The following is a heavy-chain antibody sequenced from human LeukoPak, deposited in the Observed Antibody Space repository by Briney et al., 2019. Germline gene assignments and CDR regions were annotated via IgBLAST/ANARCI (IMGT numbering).Heavy chain of an antibody. V-gene: IGHV3-72*01. D-gene: IGHD3-22*01. CDR2: SRNKANSYTT. CDR1: GFTFSDHY. CDR3: VRASYHDGTGYVKDNFDY. Sequence: GGSLRLSCAASGFTFSDHYIDWVRQAPGKGLQWVGRSRNKANSYTTEYAASVKGRFIISRDDSESSLYLQMNSLTAEDTAVYYCVRASYHDGTGYVKDNFDYWGQGTLVTVSS. J-gene: IGHJ4*02.